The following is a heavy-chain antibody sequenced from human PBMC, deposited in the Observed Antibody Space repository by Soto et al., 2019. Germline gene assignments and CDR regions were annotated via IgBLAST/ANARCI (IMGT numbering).Heavy chain of an antibody. V-gene: IGHV3-33*01. CDR1: EFTFSIYR. J-gene: IGHJ5*02. Sequence: SRIHWSAAAEFTFSIYRMHWVRQAPGKGLEWVAVIWYDGSNKYYADSVKGRFTISRDNSKNTLYLQMNSLRAADTAVYYCARVTYSWFDPWGQGTLVTGSS. CDR3: ARVTYSWFDP. CDR2: IWYDGSNK. D-gene: IGHD2-21*01.